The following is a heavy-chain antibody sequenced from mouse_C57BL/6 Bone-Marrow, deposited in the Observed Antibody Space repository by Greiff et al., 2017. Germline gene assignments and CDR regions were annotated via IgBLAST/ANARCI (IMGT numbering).Heavy chain of an antibody. J-gene: IGHJ3*01. V-gene: IGHV1-81*01. CDR3: ARFAYSGPY. Sequence: VQLVESGAELARPGASVKLSCKASGYTFTSYGISWVKQRTGQGLEWIGEIYPRSGNTYYNEKFKGKATLTADKSSSTAYMELRSLTSDDSAVYFCARFAYSGPYWGQGTLVTVSA. CDR2: IYPRSGNT. D-gene: IGHD2-12*01. CDR1: GYTFTSYG.